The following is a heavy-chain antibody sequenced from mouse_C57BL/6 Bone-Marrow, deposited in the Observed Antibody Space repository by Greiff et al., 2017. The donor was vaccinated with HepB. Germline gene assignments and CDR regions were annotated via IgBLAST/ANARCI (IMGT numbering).Heavy chain of an antibody. J-gene: IGHJ3*01. CDR2: IRLKSDNYAT. CDR1: GFTFSNYW. V-gene: IGHV6-3*01. CDR3: TGYYTWFAY. Sequence: EVKVEESGGGLVQPGGSMKLSCVASGFTFSNYWMNWVRQSPEKGLEWVAQIRLKSDNYATHYAESVKGMFTISRDDSKSSVYLQMNNLRAADTGIYYCTGYYTWFAYWGQGTLVTVSA. D-gene: IGHD1-1*01.